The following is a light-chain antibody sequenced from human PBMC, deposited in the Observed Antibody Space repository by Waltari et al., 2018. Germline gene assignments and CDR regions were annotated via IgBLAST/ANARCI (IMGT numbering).Light chain of an antibody. CDR3: SSYAGSNKLI. Sequence: QSALTQPPSASGSPGQTVIISCTGTSSDIGAYKYVSWYQQIPGRAPALIIEEVDRRPPGVPDRFSGSKSGNTASLTVSGLQTEDEGDYYCSSYAGSNKLIFGGVTKLTVL. CDR2: EVD. V-gene: IGLV2-8*01. J-gene: IGLJ2*01. CDR1: SSDIGAYKY.